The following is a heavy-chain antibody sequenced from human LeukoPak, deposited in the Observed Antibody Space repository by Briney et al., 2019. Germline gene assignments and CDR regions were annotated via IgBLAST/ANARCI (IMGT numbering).Heavy chain of an antibody. CDR2: IYHSGST. Sequence: PSETLSLTCAVSGGSISSSNWWSWVRQPPGKGLEWIGEIYHSGSTYYNPSLKSRVTISVDTSKNQFSLKLSSVTAADTAVYYCAREVLMYSSSWQRFDYWGQGTLVTVTS. J-gene: IGHJ4*02. CDR3: AREVLMYSSSWQRFDY. CDR1: GGSISSSNW. D-gene: IGHD6-13*01. V-gene: IGHV4-4*02.